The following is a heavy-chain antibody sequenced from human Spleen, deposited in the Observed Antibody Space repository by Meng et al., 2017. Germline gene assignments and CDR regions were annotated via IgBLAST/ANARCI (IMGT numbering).Heavy chain of an antibody. CDR1: GGTFSSYA. J-gene: IGHJ5*02. V-gene: IGHV1-69*13. CDR2: IIPIFGTA. D-gene: IGHD6-19*01. CDR3: ASKTPGYSSGWFDV. Sequence: SVKVSCKASGGTFSSYAVSWVRQAPGQGLEWMGGIIPIFGTANYAQKFQGRVTITADEPTSTAYMELGSLRSEDTAVYYCASKTPGYSSGWFDVWGQGILVTVSS.